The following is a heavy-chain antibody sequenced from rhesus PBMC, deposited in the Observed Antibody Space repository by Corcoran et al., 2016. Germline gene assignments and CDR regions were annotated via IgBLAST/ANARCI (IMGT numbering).Heavy chain of an antibody. V-gene: IGHV4-93*01. Sequence: QMKLQEPGQGKVAPSETLSLTCAVSGGPTSISNWQRRHRQSPGEELEWNGGICGSGGSTEDNPSLQSRVTITKDTSKSQFSLKLSSVTAADTAVYYCARARYGVVVISEAHWGQGALVTVSS. J-gene: IGHJ1*01. CDR2: ICGSGGST. CDR3: ARARYGVVVISEAH. D-gene: IGHD3-16*01. CDR1: GGPTSISNW.